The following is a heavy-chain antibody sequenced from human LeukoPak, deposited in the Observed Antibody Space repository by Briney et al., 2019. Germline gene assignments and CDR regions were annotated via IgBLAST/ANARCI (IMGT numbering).Heavy chain of an antibody. CDR2: IYTSGST. D-gene: IGHD1-1*01. J-gene: IGHJ5*02. Sequence: SETLSLTCTVSGGSISSYYWSWIRQPAGKGLEWIGRIYTSGSTNYNPSLKSRVTMSVDTSKNQFSLRLTSVTAADTAVYYCARDSIRVQTGTTPWGRGTLVTVSS. V-gene: IGHV4-4*07. CDR3: ARDSIRVQTGTTP. CDR1: GGSISSYY.